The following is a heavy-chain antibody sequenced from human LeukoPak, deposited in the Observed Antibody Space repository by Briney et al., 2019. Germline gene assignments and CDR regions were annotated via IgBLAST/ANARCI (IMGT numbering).Heavy chain of an antibody. CDR3: ASLFLCYGCSSSSASVNI. CDR1: GFTFSSYW. Sequence: GRSLRLSCAVSGFTFSSYWMHWVRQAPGKGLVWVSRINSDGRRTTYAESVKGRFTISRDNAKNTLYLQMNSLRAEDTAVYYCASLFLCYGCSSSSASVNIWGQGTMVTVSS. V-gene: IGHV3-74*01. D-gene: IGHD6-6*01. J-gene: IGHJ3*02. CDR2: INSDGRRT.